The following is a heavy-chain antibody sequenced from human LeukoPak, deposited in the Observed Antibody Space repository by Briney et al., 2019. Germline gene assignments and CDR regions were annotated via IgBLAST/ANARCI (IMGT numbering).Heavy chain of an antibody. D-gene: IGHD1-26*01. CDR3: ARGLGGRRLS. Sequence: SETLSLTCTVSGGSISSYYWSWIRQPPGKGLEWIGYIYYSGSTNYNPSLKSRVTISVDTSKNQFSLKLSSVTAADAAVYYCARGLGGRRLSWGQGTLVTVSS. V-gene: IGHV4-59*01. CDR1: GGSISSYY. J-gene: IGHJ4*02. CDR2: IYYSGST.